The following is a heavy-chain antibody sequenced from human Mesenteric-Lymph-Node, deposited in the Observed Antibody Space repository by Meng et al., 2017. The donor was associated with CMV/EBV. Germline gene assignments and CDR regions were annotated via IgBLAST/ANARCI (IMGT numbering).Heavy chain of an antibody. J-gene: IGHJ4*02. CDR1: GFTFSSYW. CDR2: IYYSGST. Sequence: GSLRLSCAASGFTFSSYWMSWVRQAPGKGLEWIGYIYYSGSTNYNPSLKSRVTISVDTSKNQFSLKLSSVTAADTAVYYCARSPHSYYDFWSGFDYWGQGTLVTVSS. V-gene: IGHV4-59*01. CDR3: ARSPHSYYDFWSGFDY. D-gene: IGHD3-3*01.